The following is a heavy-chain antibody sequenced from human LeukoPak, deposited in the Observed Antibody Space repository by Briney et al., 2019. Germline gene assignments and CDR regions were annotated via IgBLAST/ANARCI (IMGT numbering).Heavy chain of an antibody. Sequence: KASETLSLTCTVFGGSIRSYYWSWIRQPAGKGLEWIGRIYSSGSTNHNPSLKSRITMSIDTSKNQFSLNLSSVTAADTAVYYCARGASSGYYQYYFDYWGQGTLVTVSS. CDR1: GGSIRSYY. CDR3: ARGASSGYYQYYFDY. D-gene: IGHD3-22*01. J-gene: IGHJ4*02. CDR2: IYSSGST. V-gene: IGHV4-4*07.